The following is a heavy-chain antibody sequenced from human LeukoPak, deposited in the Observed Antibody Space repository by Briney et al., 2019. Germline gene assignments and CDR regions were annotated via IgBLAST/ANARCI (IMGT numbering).Heavy chain of an antibody. CDR1: GGSISSGGYS. V-gene: IGHV4-30-2*01. CDR2: IYHSGST. Sequence: SETLSLTCAVSGGSISSGGYSWSWIRQPPGKGLEWIGYIYHSGSTYYNPSLKSRVTISVDRSKNQFSLKLSSVTAADTAVYYCASYGRPYYGSGSYYTFTDAFDIWGQGTMVTVSS. CDR3: ASYGRPYYGSGSYYTFTDAFDI. D-gene: IGHD3-10*01. J-gene: IGHJ3*02.